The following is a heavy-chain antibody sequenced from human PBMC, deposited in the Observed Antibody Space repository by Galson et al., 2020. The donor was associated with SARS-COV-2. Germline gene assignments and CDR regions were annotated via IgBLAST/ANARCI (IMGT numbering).Heavy chain of an antibody. Sequence: ASVKVSCKASGYTFTSYAMHWVRQAPGQRLEWMGWINAGNGNTKYSQKFQGRVTITRDTSASTAYMELSSLRSEDTAVYYCARGGRYYDSSGYYYFDYWGQGTLVTVSS. D-gene: IGHD3-22*01. J-gene: IGHJ4*02. CDR3: ARGGRYYDSSGYYYFDY. CDR2: INAGNGNT. V-gene: IGHV1-3*01. CDR1: GYTFTSYA.